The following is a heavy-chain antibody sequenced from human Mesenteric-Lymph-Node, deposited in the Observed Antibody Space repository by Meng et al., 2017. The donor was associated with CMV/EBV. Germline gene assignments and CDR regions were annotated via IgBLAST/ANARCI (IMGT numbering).Heavy chain of an antibody. CDR2: ISSSSSTI. J-gene: IGHJ6*02. CDR1: GFTFSSYS. D-gene: IGHD3-10*01. V-gene: IGHV3-48*04. CDR3: AKDHYYGSGSYYRSYYGMDV. Sequence: GESLKISCAASGFTFSSYSMNWVRQAPGKGLEWVSYISSSSSTIYYADSVKGRFTISRDNAKNSLYLQMNSLRAEDTAVYYCAKDHYYGSGSYYRSYYGMDVWGQGTTVTVSS.